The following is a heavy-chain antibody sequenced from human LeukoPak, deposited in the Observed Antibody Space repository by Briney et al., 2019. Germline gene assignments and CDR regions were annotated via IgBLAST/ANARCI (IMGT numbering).Heavy chain of an antibody. CDR3: ARGRGIYCGGDCYRDY. Sequence: GSLRLSCAASGFTFSSYAMSWVRQAPGKGLEWVSAISGSGGSTYYADSVKGRFTISRDNSKNTLYLQMNSLRAEDTAVYYCARGRGIYCGGDCYRDYWGQGTLVTVST. J-gene: IGHJ4*02. V-gene: IGHV3-23*01. CDR1: GFTFSSYA. CDR2: ISGSGGST. D-gene: IGHD2-21*02.